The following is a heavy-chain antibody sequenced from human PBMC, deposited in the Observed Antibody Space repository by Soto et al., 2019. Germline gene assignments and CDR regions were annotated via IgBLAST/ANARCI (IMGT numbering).Heavy chain of an antibody. CDR2: ISYDGSNK. Sequence: QVQLVESGGGVVQPGRSLRLSCAASGFTFSSYAMHWVRQAPGKGLEWVAVISYDGSNKYYADSVKGRFTISRDNSNNTLDLQMNSLRAEDTAVYYCAIPLWRDDDNCGDFDRWGRGTLVTVSS. CDR3: AIPLWRDDDNCGDFDR. V-gene: IGHV3-30-3*01. J-gene: IGHJ2*01. D-gene: IGHD2-21*01. CDR1: GFTFSSYA.